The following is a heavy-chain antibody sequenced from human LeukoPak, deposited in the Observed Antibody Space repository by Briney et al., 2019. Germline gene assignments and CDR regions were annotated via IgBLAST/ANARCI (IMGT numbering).Heavy chain of an antibody. CDR3: AGDNAEGRLDS. CDR2: FYYSGNT. V-gene: IGHV4-31*03. CDR1: GVSISSGGYY. Sequence: SETLSLTCTVSGVSISSGGYYWSWIRQHPGKGLEWIWYFYYSGNTYYNPSLKSRVTISVDTSKNQFSLKLSSVTAADTAVYYCAGDNAEGRLDSWGQGTLVTVSS. J-gene: IGHJ5*02.